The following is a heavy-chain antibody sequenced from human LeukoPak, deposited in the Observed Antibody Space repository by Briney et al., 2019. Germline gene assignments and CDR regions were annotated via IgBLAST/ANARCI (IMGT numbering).Heavy chain of an antibody. J-gene: IGHJ5*02. D-gene: IGHD5-18*01. CDR2: IYYSGST. V-gene: IGHV4-59*12. Sequence: SETLSLTCTVSGGSISSDYWSWIRQPPGKGLEWIGYIYYSGSTNYNPSLKSRVTISVDTSKNQFSLKLSSVTAADTAVYYCARDSHTAMVAWGQGTLVTVSS. CDR3: ARDSHTAMVA. CDR1: GGSISSDY.